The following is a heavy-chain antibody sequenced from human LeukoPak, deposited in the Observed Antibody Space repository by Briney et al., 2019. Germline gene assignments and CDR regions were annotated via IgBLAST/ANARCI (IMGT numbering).Heavy chain of an antibody. CDR3: ARRSSWYPDYYFDY. CDR2: ISYDGSNK. D-gene: IGHD6-13*01. V-gene: IGHV3-30-3*01. J-gene: IGHJ4*02. CDR1: GFTFSSYA. Sequence: PGGSLRLSCAASGFTFSSYAMHWVRQAPGKGLEWVAVISYDGSNKYYADSVKGRFTISRDNSKNTLYLQMNSLRAEDTAVYYCARRSSWYPDYYFDYWGQGTLVTVSS.